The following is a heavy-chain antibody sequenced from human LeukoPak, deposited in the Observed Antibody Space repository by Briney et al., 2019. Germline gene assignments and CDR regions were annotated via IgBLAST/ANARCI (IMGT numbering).Heavy chain of an antibody. D-gene: IGHD3-10*01. CDR2: INHSGST. Sequence: SETLSLTCAVYGGSFSGYYWSWIRQPPRKGLEWIGEINHSGSTNYNPSLKSRVTISVDTSKNQFSLKLSSVTAADTAVYYCARGAVRHYYCYYGMDVWGQGTTVTVSS. V-gene: IGHV4-34*01. CDR1: GGSFSGYY. CDR3: ARGAVRHYYCYYGMDV. J-gene: IGHJ6*02.